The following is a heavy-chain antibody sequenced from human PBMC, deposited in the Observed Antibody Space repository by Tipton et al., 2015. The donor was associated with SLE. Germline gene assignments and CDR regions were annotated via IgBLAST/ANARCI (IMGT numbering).Heavy chain of an antibody. V-gene: IGHV4-61*02. CDR1: GGSVSSGSYY. CDR3: ARVDSSSSD. Sequence: LRLSCTVSGGSVSSGSYYWSWIRQPAGKGLEWIGRIYTSGSTNYNPSLKSRVTISVDTSKNQFSLKLSSVTAADTAVYYCARVDSSSSDWGQGTLVTVSA. J-gene: IGHJ4*02. D-gene: IGHD6-6*01. CDR2: IYTSGST.